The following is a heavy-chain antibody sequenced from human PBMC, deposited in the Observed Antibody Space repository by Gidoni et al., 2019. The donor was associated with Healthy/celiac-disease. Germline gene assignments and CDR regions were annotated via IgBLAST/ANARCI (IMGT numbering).Heavy chain of an antibody. Sequence: QVQLQESGPGLVKPSQTLSLTCTVSGGSISTGSYYWSLIRPPAGKGLEWIGRLYTCGSTNYNPSLKSRVTISVDTSKNQFSLKLSSVTAADTAVYYCARGRYCGGDCYFWYFDLWGRGTLVTVSS. V-gene: IGHV4-61*02. CDR1: GGSISTGSYY. CDR3: ARGRYCGGDCYFWYFDL. CDR2: LYTCGST. J-gene: IGHJ2*01. D-gene: IGHD2-21*02.